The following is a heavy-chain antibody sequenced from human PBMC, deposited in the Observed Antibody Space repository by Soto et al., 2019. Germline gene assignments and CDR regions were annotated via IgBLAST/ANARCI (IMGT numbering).Heavy chain of an antibody. CDR2: MNPNSGNT. D-gene: IGHD2-2*01. J-gene: IGHJ6*03. V-gene: IGHV1-8*01. CDR1: GYTFTSYD. CDR3: ARCFVVVPAATIPHYYYMDV. Sequence: QVQLVQSGAEVKKPGASVKVSCKASGYTFTSYDINWVRQATGQGLEWMGWMNPNSGNTGYAQKFQGRVTMTSNTSISTAYMELSRLRSEDTAVYYCARCFVVVPAATIPHYYYMDVWVKGTTVTVSS.